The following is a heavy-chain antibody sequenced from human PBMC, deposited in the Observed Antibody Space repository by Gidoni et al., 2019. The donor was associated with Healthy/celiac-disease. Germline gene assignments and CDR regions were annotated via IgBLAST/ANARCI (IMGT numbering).Heavy chain of an antibody. J-gene: IGHJ4*02. D-gene: IGHD6-13*01. CDR3: AKSEAYSSSWYTSGGLDY. CDR2: IYYSGST. Sequence: QLQLQASGPGLVQPSETLSLTCPVSGGSLSSSSYSWGWIRQPPGKGLEWIGSIYYSGSTYYNPSLKSRVTISVDTSKNQFSLKLSSVTAADTAVYYCAKSEAYSSSWYTSGGLDYWGQGTLVTVSS. V-gene: IGHV4-39*07. CDR1: GGSLSSSSYS.